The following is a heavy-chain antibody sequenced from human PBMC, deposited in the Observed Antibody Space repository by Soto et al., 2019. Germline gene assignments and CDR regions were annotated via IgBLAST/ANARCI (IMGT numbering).Heavy chain of an antibody. CDR1: GYTFTGYY. V-gene: IGHV1-2*02. Sequence: ASVKVSCKASGYTFTGYYMHWVRQAPGQGLEWMGWINPNSGGTNYAQKFQGRVTMTRDTSISTAYMELSRLRSDDTAVYYCARAKRAHRIVVVPVNWFDPWGQGTLVTVSS. CDR3: ARAKRAHRIVVVPVNWFDP. D-gene: IGHD2-2*01. J-gene: IGHJ5*02. CDR2: INPNSGGT.